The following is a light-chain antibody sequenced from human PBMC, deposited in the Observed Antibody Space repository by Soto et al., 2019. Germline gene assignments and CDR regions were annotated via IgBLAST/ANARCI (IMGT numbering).Light chain of an antibody. Sequence: QSVLTQPPSASGTPGQRVTISCSGSSSNRVTNTVIWYQQLPGAAPKLLIYSDNQRPSGVPDRFSGSKSGTSASLAISGLQSEDEADYYCAAWDVSLVVFGGGTKLTVL. V-gene: IGLV1-44*01. J-gene: IGLJ2*01. CDR2: SDN. CDR3: AAWDVSLVV. CDR1: SSNRVTNT.